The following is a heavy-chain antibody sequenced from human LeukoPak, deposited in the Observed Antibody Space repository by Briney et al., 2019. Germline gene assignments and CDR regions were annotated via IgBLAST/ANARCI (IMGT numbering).Heavy chain of an antibody. J-gene: IGHJ6*04. D-gene: IGHD3-3*01. CDR2: INPSGGST. CDR3: AKKLRFLEWLFPIYSYSTGMDV. Sequence: ASVKVSCKASGYTFTSYYMHWVRQAPGQGLEWMGIINPSGGSTSYAQKFQGRVTMTRDTSTSTVYMELSSLRSEDTAVYYCAKKLRFLEWLFPIYSYSTGMDVWAKGPTVPVSS. CDR1: GYTFTSYY. V-gene: IGHV1-46*01.